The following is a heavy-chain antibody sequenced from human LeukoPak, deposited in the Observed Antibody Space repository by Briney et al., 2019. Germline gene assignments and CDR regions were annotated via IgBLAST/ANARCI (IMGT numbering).Heavy chain of an antibody. CDR1: GGSFSGYY. D-gene: IGHD3-10*01. CDR3: ARGSGLLWFGEPYFQH. CDR2: INHSGST. V-gene: IGHV4-34*01. Sequence: PSETLSLTCAVYGGSFSGYYWSWIRQPPGKGLEWIGEINHSGSTNYSPSLKSRVTISVDTSKNQFSLKLSSVTAADTAVYYCARGSGLLWFGEPYFQHWGQGTLVTVSS. J-gene: IGHJ1*01.